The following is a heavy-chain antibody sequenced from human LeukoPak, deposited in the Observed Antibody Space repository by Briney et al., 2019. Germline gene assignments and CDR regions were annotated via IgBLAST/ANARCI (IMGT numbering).Heavy chain of an antibody. CDR1: GGTFSSYA. V-gene: IGHV1-69*05. CDR2: IIPIFGTA. Sequence: ASVTVSCKASGGTFSSYAISWVRQAPGQGLEWMGGIIPIFGTANYAQKFQGRVTITTDESTSTAYMELSSLRSEDTAVYYCARVRAYGDYWFDPWGQGTLVTVSS. CDR3: ARVRAYGDYWFDP. J-gene: IGHJ5*02. D-gene: IGHD4-17*01.